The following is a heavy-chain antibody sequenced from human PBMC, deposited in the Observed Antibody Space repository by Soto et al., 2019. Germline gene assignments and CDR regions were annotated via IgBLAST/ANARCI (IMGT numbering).Heavy chain of an antibody. J-gene: IGHJ3*02. CDR2: IYYSGST. CDR1: GGYISSSSYY. CDR3: ARAYYDFWSGFPQFDAFDI. D-gene: IGHD3-3*01. V-gene: IGHV4-39*01. Sequence: QLQLQESGPGLVKPSETLSLTCTVSGGYISSSSYYWGWIRQPPGKGLEGIGSIYYSGSTYYNPSLKSRVPISVDTSKNQVSLKLCSVTAADTSVYYCARAYYDFWSGFPQFDAFDIWGKGTMVTVSS.